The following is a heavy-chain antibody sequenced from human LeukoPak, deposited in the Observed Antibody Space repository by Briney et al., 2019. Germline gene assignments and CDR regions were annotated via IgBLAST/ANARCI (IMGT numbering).Heavy chain of an antibody. Sequence: SETLSLXCTVSGGSISSYYWSWIRQPPGKGLEWLGYIYYSGSTNYNPSLKSRVTISVDTSKNQFSLKLSSVTAADTAVYYCARSPYYYDSSGYYDYWGQGTLVTVSS. D-gene: IGHD3-22*01. V-gene: IGHV4-59*01. CDR1: GGSISSYY. CDR2: IYYSGST. CDR3: ARSPYYYDSSGYYDY. J-gene: IGHJ4*02.